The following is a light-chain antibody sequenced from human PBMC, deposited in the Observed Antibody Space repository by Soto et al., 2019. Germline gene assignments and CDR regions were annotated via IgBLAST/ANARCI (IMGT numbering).Light chain of an antibody. Sequence: IVLTQSPATLSLSPGKRATLSCRASQNISSYLIWYKQKPGQAPRLLIYDVSNRATGIPARFSGSGSGTEFTLTISRLEPEDFEVYYCQQYGSSPITFGQGTRLEIK. CDR1: QNISSY. V-gene: IGKV3-20*01. CDR3: QQYGSSPIT. CDR2: DVS. J-gene: IGKJ5*01.